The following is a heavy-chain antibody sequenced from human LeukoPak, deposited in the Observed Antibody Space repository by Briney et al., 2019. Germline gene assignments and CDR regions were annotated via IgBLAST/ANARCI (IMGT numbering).Heavy chain of an antibody. CDR1: GGSINNNNYY. CDR2: IYYSGST. CDR3: ARVSGSYLFGRHVDY. D-gene: IGHD1-26*01. J-gene: IGHJ4*02. V-gene: IGHV4-39*07. Sequence: SETLSLTCTVSGGSINNNNYYWGWIRQPPGQGLEWIGNIYYSGSTYYNPSLKSRVTISVDTSKNQFSLKLSSVTAADTAVYYCARVSGSYLFGRHVDYWGQGTLVTVSS.